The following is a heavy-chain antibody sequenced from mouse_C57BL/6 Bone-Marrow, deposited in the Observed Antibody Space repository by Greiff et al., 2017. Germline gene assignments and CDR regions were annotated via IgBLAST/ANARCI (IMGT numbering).Heavy chain of an antibody. CDR3: ARPYYSNYWYFDV. V-gene: IGHV1-55*01. J-gene: IGHJ1*03. CDR1: GYTFTSYW. Sequence: VHLQQSGAELVKPGASVKMSCKASGYTFTSYWITWVKQGPGQGLEWIGDIYPGSGSTTSNEKFKSKATLTVDTASSTAYMQLSSLTSEDSAVYYCARPYYSNYWYFDVWGTGTTVTVSS. CDR2: IYPGSGST. D-gene: IGHD2-5*01.